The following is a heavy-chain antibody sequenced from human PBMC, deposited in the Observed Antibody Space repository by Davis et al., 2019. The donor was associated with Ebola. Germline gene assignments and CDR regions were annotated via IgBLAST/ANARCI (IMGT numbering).Heavy chain of an antibody. CDR3: ARALQEGAAAGTVDY. D-gene: IGHD6-13*01. V-gene: IGHV4-34*01. J-gene: IGHJ4*02. CDR1: GGSFSGYY. Sequence: GSLRLSCAVYGGSFSGYYWSWIRQPPGKGLEWIGEINHSGSTNYNPSLKSRVTISVDTSKNQFSLKLSSVTAADTAVYYCARALQEGAAAGTVDYWGQGTLVTVSS. CDR2: INHSGST.